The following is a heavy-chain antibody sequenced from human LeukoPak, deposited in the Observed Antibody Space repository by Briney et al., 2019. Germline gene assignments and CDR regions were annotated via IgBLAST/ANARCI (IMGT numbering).Heavy chain of an antibody. J-gene: IGHJ4*02. Sequence: GSLRLSCAASGFTFSHYGMHWVRQAPGKGLEWVAVISYDGSNKYYADSVKGRFTISRDNSKNTLFVQMSSLRAEDTAVYYCARGEYYSDTSSYFDYWGQGHLVTVSS. CDR1: GFTFSHYG. D-gene: IGHD3-22*01. CDR3: ARGEYYSDTSSYFDY. CDR2: ISYDGSNK. V-gene: IGHV3-30*03.